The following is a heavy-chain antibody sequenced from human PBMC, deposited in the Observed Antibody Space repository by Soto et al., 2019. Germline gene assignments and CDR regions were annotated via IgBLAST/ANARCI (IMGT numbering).Heavy chain of an antibody. CDR3: ASAWGPAYYYGMDV. Sequence: QVQLXXSGAEVKKPGSSVKVSCKASGGTFSSYAISWVRQAPGQGLEWMGGIIPIFGTADYAKKFQGRVTITAAESTSTAYMELSSLRSEDTAGDYCASAWGPAYYYGMDVWGQGTTVTVSS. V-gene: IGHV1-69*12. D-gene: IGHD3-16*01. J-gene: IGHJ6*02. CDR1: GGTFSSYA. CDR2: IIPIFGTA.